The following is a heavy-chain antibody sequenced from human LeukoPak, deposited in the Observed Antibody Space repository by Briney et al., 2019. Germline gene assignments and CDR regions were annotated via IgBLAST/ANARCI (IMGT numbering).Heavy chain of an antibody. CDR2: IYYTGST. D-gene: IGHD3-22*01. CDR1: GASISDYY. Sequence: NPSETLSLTCTVSGASISDYYWTWIRQPPGKGLEWIGYIYYTGSTKYNPSLTSRVTISLDTSKSQFSLKLNPVTAADTAVYYCARDYDSSGLRYFDLWGRGTLVTVSS. J-gene: IGHJ2*01. CDR3: ARDYDSSGLRYFDL. V-gene: IGHV4-59*01.